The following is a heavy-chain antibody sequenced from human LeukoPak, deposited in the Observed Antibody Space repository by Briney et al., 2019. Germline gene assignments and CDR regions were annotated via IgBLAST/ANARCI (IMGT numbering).Heavy chain of an antibody. D-gene: IGHD4-23*01. CDR3: ARFGNSPFRDLPDAFDI. J-gene: IGHJ3*02. CDR1: GFIFSSYW. CDR2: IKQDGSEK. V-gene: IGHV3-7*01. Sequence: PGGSLRLSCAASGFIFSSYWMSSVRQAPGKGLEWVANIKQDGSEKYYVDSVKGRFTISRDNAKNSLYLQMNSLRAEDTAVYYCARFGNSPFRDLPDAFDIWGQGTMVTVSS.